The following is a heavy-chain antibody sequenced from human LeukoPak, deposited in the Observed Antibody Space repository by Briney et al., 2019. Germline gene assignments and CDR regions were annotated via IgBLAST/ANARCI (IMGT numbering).Heavy chain of an antibody. CDR2: INHSGST. CDR3: AIRMGSNYDILTGYSKRGFDY. D-gene: IGHD3-9*01. Sequence: SETLSLTCAVYGGSFSGYYWSWIRQPPGKGLEWIGEINHSGSTNYNPSLKSRVTISVDTSKNQFSLKLSSVTAADTAVYYCAIRMGSNYDILTGYSKRGFDYWGQGTLVTVSS. CDR1: GGSFSGYY. V-gene: IGHV4-34*01. J-gene: IGHJ4*02.